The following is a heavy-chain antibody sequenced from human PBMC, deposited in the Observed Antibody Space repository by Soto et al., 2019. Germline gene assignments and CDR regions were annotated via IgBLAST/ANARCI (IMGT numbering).Heavy chain of an antibody. CDR2: LSATSDDT. V-gene: IGHV3-23*01. D-gene: IGHD1-26*01. CDR3: AREDGGSPFDY. CDR1: GLMFSAFP. J-gene: IGHJ4*02. Sequence: EVHLLESGGGLVQPGGSLRLSGEAPGLMFSAFPFNWVRKAPGQGLEGVSSLSATSDDTYYADSVKGRFTVSRDSSTDTLYLQLNSLRAEDTALYFCAREDGGSPFDYWGQGTLVIVSS.